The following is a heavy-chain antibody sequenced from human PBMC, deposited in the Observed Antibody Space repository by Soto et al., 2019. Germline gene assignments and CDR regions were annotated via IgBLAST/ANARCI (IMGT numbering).Heavy chain of an antibody. CDR3: ARMATFGSLNWFDP. CDR1: GYSFTNND. D-gene: IGHD3-16*01. J-gene: IGHJ5*02. V-gene: IGHV1-8*01. Sequence: ASVKVSCKTSGYSFTNNDVTWVRQATGQGLEWMGWMNPGSGDTGYAQKFQGRVTMTRDISIATAYMELSGLTSGDTAIYYCARMATFGSLNWFDPWGQGTLVTVSS. CDR2: MNPGSGDT.